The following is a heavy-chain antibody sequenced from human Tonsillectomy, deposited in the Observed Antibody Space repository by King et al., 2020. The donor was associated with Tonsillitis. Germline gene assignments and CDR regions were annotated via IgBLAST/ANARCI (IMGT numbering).Heavy chain of an antibody. V-gene: IGHV1-18*04. Sequence: VQLVESGAEVKKPGASVKVSCTASGYTFTSYGISWVRQAPGQGLEWMGWISAYNGNTNYAQKLQGRVTMTTATSTSTAYMELRILRSDDTAVYYCARDGRYGSGINNWFDTWGQGTLVTVSS. J-gene: IGHJ5*02. CDR1: GYTFTSYG. CDR2: ISAYNGNT. D-gene: IGHD3-10*01. CDR3: ARDGRYGSGINNWFDT.